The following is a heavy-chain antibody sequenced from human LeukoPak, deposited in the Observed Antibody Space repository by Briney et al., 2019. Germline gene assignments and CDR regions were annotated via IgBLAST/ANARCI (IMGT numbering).Heavy chain of an antibody. V-gene: IGHV3-23*01. CDR1: GFTFNSYA. D-gene: IGHD2-2*01. Sequence: GGSLRLSCAASGFTFNSYAMSWVRQAPGKGLEWVSAISGSGGSTYYADSVKGRFTISRDNSKNTLYLQMNSLRAEDTAVYYCAKAGTVVVPAATLGYFDLWGRGTLVTVSS. CDR3: AKAGTVVVPAATLGYFDL. J-gene: IGHJ2*01. CDR2: ISGSGGST.